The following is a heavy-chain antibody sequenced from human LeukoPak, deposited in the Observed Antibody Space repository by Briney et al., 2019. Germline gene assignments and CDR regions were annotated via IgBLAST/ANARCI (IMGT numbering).Heavy chain of an antibody. Sequence: SETLSLTCAVYGGSFSGYYWSWIPQPPGKGLEWSGEINHSGSTNYNPSLKSRVTISVDTSKNQFSLKLSSVTAADTAVYYCAKGGRRSDTAMANWFDPWGQGTLVTVSS. CDR3: AKGGRRSDTAMANWFDP. D-gene: IGHD5-18*01. J-gene: IGHJ5*02. CDR2: INHSGST. V-gene: IGHV4-34*01. CDR1: GGSFSGYY.